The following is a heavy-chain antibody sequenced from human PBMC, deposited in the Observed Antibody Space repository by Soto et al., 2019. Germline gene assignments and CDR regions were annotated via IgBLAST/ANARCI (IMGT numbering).Heavy chain of an antibody. D-gene: IGHD3-10*01. Sequence: QVPLVQSGAEVKKPGSSVTVSCKASGGTFSSYAIHWVRQAPGQGLEWMGGIIPMYGPAKYAQRFRGRVTITADASTTTVYMELTSLTSQDTAVYYCARVTSMVRGVIDNWFDPWGHGTLVTVSS. V-gene: IGHV1-69*01. CDR1: GGTFSSYA. J-gene: IGHJ5*02. CDR3: ARVTSMVRGVIDNWFDP. CDR2: IIPMYGPA.